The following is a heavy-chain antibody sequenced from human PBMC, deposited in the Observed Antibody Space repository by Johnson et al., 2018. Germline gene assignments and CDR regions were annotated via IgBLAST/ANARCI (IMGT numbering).Heavy chain of an antibody. CDR3: ARHDTRRGYYDTCQFFLGAFDI. V-gene: IGHV4-39*01. D-gene: IGHD3-22*01. CDR1: GDSIRRTYYY. Sequence: QVQLQESGPGLVKPSETLSLTCTVSGDSIRRTYYYWGWIRQPPGKGLEWIAIIYHSGSTYYNPSLKSRVTMSVDTSKNHFSLNVSSVPAADTAVYSCARHDTRRGYYDTCQFFLGAFDIGGRGTMVTVSS. CDR2: IYHSGST. J-gene: IGHJ3*02.